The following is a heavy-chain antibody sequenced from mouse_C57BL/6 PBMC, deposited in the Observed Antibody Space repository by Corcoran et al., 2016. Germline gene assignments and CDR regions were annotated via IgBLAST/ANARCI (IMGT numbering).Heavy chain of an antibody. CDR1: GYTFTDYE. D-gene: IGHD6-1*01. CDR2: IDPETGGT. J-gene: IGHJ2*01. CDR3: TRVPFDY. V-gene: IGHV1-15*01. Sequence: QVQLQQSGAELVRHGASVTLSCKASGYTFTDYEMHWVKQTPVHGLEWIGAIDPETGGTAYNQKFKGKAILTADQSSSTAYMELRSLTSEDSAVYYCTRVPFDYWGQGTTLTVSS.